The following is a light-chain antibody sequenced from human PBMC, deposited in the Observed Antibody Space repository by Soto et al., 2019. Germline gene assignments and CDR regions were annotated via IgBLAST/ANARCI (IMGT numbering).Light chain of an antibody. Sequence: DIQLTQSPSFXSASVGGRVTITCRTSQDIKNYLAWYQQKPGKAPNLLIYAAFTLQSGVPSRFSGSGSGTEFTLTISSLRPEDFATYYCQQLNDYPFAFGPGTRWIS. J-gene: IGKJ3*01. V-gene: IGKV1-9*01. CDR2: AAF. CDR1: QDIKNY. CDR3: QQLNDYPFA.